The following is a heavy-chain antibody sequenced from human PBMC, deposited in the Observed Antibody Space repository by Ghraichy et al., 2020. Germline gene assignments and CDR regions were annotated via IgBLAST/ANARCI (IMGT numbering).Heavy chain of an antibody. V-gene: IGHV3-23*01. CDR2: ISGGGTST. CDR1: GFAFSSYA. CDR3: AKAYTSGWYSLAPNAFNI. Sequence: GGSLILSCAASGFAFSSYAMSWVRQAPGKGLEWVSAISGGGTSTYYADSVKGRFTISRDNSKNTLYLQMNSLRAEDTAVYYCAKAYTSGWYSLAPNAFNIWGQGTMVTVSS. J-gene: IGHJ3*02. D-gene: IGHD6-19*01.